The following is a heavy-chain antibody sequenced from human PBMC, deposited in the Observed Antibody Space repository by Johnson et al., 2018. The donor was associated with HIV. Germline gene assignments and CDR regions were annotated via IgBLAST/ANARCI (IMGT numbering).Heavy chain of an antibody. CDR1: GFTFSSYT. V-gene: IGHV3-30*04. J-gene: IGHJ3*01. CDR2: ISYDGSNK. Sequence: VQLVESGGGVVQPGRSLRLSCAASGFTFSSYTMHWVRQAPGKGLEWVAVISYDGSNKYYTDPVKGRFTISRDNSKNTLYLQMNSLNTDETAFYYCATGEDDEFWGQGTMGTVSS. D-gene: IGHD1-1*01. CDR3: ATGEDDEF.